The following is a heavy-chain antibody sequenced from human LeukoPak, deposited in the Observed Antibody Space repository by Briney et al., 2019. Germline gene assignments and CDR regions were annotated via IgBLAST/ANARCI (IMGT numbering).Heavy chain of an antibody. CDR1: GGTFSSYA. V-gene: IGHV1-69*05. Sequence: GASVKVSCKASGGTFSSYAISWVRQAPGQGLEWMGGIIPIFGTANYAQKFQDRVTMTTDTSTSTAYMELRSLRSDDTAVYYCAREKYDYYGSGTYYNFGYWGQGTLVTVSS. CDR3: AREKYDYYGSGTYYNFGY. J-gene: IGHJ4*02. D-gene: IGHD3-10*01. CDR2: IIPIFGTA.